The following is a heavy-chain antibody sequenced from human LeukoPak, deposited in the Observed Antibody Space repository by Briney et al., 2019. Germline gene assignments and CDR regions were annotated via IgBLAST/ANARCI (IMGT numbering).Heavy chain of an antibody. V-gene: IGHV3-23*01. D-gene: IGHD3-10*01. CDR2: ISGNSGST. CDR1: GFTFSGYG. CDR3: AKLSVWDGSGNYDY. Sequence: PGGTLRLSCAASGFTFSGYGMSWVRQAPGKGLDSVSSISGNSGSTYYADSVKGRFTISRDNSRNTLYLQMNSLRAEDTAVYYCAKLSVWDGSGNYDYWGRGTLVTVSS. J-gene: IGHJ4*02.